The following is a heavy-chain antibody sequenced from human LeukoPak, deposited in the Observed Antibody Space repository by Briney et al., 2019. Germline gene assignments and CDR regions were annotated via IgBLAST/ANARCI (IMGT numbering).Heavy chain of an antibody. CDR1: GFTFSSYA. CDR3: ARDRVGGLLWFGEPRGYGMDV. CDR2: ISYDGSNK. Sequence: GRSLRLSCAASGFTFSSYAMHWVRQAPGKGLEWVAVISYDGSNKYYADSVKGRFTISRDNSKNTLYLQMNSLRAEDTAVYYCARDRVGGLLWFGEPRGYGMDVWGQGTTVTVSS. V-gene: IGHV3-30*04. D-gene: IGHD3-10*01. J-gene: IGHJ6*02.